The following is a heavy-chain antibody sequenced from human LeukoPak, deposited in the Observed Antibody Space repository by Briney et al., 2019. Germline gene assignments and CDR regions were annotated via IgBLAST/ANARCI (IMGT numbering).Heavy chain of an antibody. D-gene: IGHD3-22*01. CDR2: ISWNSGSI. CDR3: AKDGSSGYYYVVRSPFFDY. CDR1: GFTFDDYA. Sequence: GGSLRLSCAASGFTFDDYAMHWVRQAPGKGLEWVSGISWNSGSIGYADSVKGRFTISRDNAKNSLYLQMNSLRAEDTALYYCAKDGSSGYYYVVRSPFFDYWGQGTLVTVSS. J-gene: IGHJ4*02. V-gene: IGHV3-9*01.